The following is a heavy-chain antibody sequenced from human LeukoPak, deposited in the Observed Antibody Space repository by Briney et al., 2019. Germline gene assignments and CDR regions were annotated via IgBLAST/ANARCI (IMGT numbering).Heavy chain of an antibody. Sequence: GASVKVSCEASGYTFTGYYMHWVRQAPGQGLEWMGRINPNSGGTNYAQKFQGRVTMTRDTSISTAYMELSRLRSDDTAVYYCAKNSYSGYDLRGPWGQGTLVTVSS. CDR2: INPNSGGT. V-gene: IGHV1-2*06. CDR3: AKNSYSGYDLRGP. J-gene: IGHJ5*02. D-gene: IGHD5-12*01. CDR1: GYTFTGYY.